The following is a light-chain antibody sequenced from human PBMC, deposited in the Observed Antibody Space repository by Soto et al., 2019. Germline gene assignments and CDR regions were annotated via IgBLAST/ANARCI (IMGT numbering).Light chain of an antibody. CDR1: QSLTNSF. CDR2: DTS. CDR3: QQYGTSEII. V-gene: IGKV3-20*01. Sequence: VLTQSPGTLSLSPGERATLSCKASQSLTNSFMAWYQQKPGQAPRLLIYDTSSRASGIPDRFSGSGSGTEFTLTISRLETEDFAVFYCQQYGTSEIIFGQGTRVEIK. J-gene: IGKJ5*01.